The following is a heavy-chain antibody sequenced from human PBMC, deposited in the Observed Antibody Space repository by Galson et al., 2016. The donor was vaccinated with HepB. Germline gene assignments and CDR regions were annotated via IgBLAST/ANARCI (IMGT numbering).Heavy chain of an antibody. J-gene: IGHJ5*01. CDR1: GFTFSDYW. CDR2: IQGDGSVP. Sequence: SLRLSYAASGFTFSDYWMHWVRHAPGKGPMWVSRIQGDGSVPDFAASLKGRFTNSSDNAKNALYMQMNSLRGDDTAVYYCARDRGGSAGGYNWFDSWGQGMLVTVSS. CDR3: ARDRGGSAGGYNWFDS. D-gene: IGHD2-15*01. V-gene: IGHV3-74*01.